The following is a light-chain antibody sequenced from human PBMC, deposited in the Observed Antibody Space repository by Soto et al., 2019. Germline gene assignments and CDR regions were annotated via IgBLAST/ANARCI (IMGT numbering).Light chain of an antibody. CDR2: ATS. CDR1: RGIGND. V-gene: IGKV1-6*01. Sequence: AIQLTQSPSSLSASVGDRITITCRASRGIGNDLGWFQQRPGKAPKVLIYATSNLQSGVPSRFSGSGSGTDFTLTISSLQPEDFASYYCLQDYNYPLTFGGGTKVEMK. J-gene: IGKJ4*01. CDR3: LQDYNYPLT.